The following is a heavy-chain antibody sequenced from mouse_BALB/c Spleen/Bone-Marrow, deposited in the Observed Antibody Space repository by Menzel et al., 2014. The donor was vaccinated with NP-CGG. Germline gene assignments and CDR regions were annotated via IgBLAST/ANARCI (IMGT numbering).Heavy chain of an antibody. D-gene: IGHD2-14*01. CDR1: GFNIKDTY. CDR2: IDPANGNT. V-gene: IGHV14-3*02. CDR3: ASYRYAWYFDV. J-gene: IGHJ1*01. Sequence: EVQLQQSGAELVKPGASVKLSCTASGFNIKDTYLHWVKQRPEQGLEWIGRIDPANGNTKYDPKFQGKATITADTSSNTAYLQLSSLTSEDTALYYCASYRYAWYFDVWGAGTTVTVSS.